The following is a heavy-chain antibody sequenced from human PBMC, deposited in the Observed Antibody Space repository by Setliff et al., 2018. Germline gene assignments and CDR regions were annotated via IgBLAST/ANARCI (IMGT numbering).Heavy chain of an antibody. CDR1: GGSISSSSHY. D-gene: IGHD3-3*01. J-gene: IGHJ6*02. CDR2: IYYTGST. V-gene: IGHV4-39*02. CDR3: ARLSWNGLRYYGLDV. Sequence: SETLSLTCTVSGGSISSSSHYWGWIRQPPGKGLEWIGSIYYTGSTYYNPSLKSRVTMSVDTSKNHFSLNLTSVTAADTAVYFCARLSWNGLRYYGLDVWGQGTTVTVSS.